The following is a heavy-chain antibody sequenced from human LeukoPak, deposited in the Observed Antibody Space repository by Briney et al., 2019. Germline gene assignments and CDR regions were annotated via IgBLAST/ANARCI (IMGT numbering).Heavy chain of an antibody. J-gene: IGHJ3*02. CDR1: GFDLSAFY. CDR2: ISGGGATS. V-gene: IGHV3-23*01. CDR3: AKDGSSGIAATADAFDI. Sequence: GGSLRLSCAASGFDLSAFYMHWVRQAPGKGLEWVSAISGGGATSYYADSVEGRFTISRDNSKNTLYLQMNSLRAEDTAIYYCAKDGSSGIAATADAFDIWGQGTMVTVSS. D-gene: IGHD6-13*01.